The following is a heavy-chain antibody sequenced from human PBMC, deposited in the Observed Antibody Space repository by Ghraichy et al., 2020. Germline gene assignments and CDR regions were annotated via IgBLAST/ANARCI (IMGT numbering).Heavy chain of an antibody. J-gene: IGHJ6*02. V-gene: IGHV6-1*01. Sequence: SQTLSLTCAISGDSVSSNSAAWNWIRQSPSRGLEWLGRTYYRSKWYNDYAVSVKSRITINPDTSKNQFSLQLNSVTPEDTAVYYCAREAPPNKTYYDFWSGYPAVSCMDVWGHRSTVTVSS. CDR2: TYYRSKWYN. CDR1: GDSVSSNSAA. D-gene: IGHD3-3*01. CDR3: AREAPPNKTYYDFWSGYPAVSCMDV.